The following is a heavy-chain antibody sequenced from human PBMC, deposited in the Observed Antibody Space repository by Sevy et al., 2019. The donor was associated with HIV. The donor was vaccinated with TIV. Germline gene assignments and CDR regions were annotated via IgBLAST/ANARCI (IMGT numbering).Heavy chain of an antibody. CDR1: GGSISSGDYY. Sequence: SETLSLTCTVSGGSISSGDYYWSWIHQPPGKGLEWIGYIYYSGSTYYNPSLKSRVTISVDTSKNQFSLKLSSVTAADTAVYYCARARGDGDAFDIWGQGTMVTVSS. D-gene: IGHD2-21*02. CDR2: IYYSGST. CDR3: ARARGDGDAFDI. V-gene: IGHV4-30-4*01. J-gene: IGHJ3*02.